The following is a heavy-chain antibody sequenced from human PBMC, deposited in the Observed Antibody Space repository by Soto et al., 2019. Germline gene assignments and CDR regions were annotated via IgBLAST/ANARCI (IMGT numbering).Heavy chain of an antibody. J-gene: IGHJ4*02. D-gene: IGHD6-13*01. V-gene: IGHV2-5*01. CDR1: GFSLSASGVG. CDR2: IYWNDNK. Sequence: SGPTLVNPTQTLTLTCSFSGFSLSASGVGVGWIRQPPGKALESLALIYWNDNKRYRPSLRSRLTITKDTSKNQVVLTMTDMDPVDTATYHCAHSRVGTISWHYFDYWGQGTLVTVSS. CDR3: AHSRVGTISWHYFDY.